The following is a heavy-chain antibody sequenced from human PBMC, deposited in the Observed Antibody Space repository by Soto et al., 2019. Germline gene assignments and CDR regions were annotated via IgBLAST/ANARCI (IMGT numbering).Heavy chain of an antibody. Sequence: GESLKISCKGSGYSFTSYWIGWVRQMPGKGLEWMGIIYPGDSDTRYSPSFQGQVTISADKSISTAYLQWSSLKASDTAMYYCARRYYYDSSGYKKDAFDIWGQGTMVTVSS. CDR2: IYPGDSDT. CDR1: GYSFTSYW. D-gene: IGHD3-22*01. CDR3: ARRYYYDSSGYKKDAFDI. V-gene: IGHV5-51*01. J-gene: IGHJ3*02.